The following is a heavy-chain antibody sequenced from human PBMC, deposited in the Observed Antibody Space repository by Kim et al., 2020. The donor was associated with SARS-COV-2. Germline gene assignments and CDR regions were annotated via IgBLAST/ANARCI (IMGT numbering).Heavy chain of an antibody. V-gene: IGHV3-74*03. Sequence: TKYADSVEGRFTISRDDAKNTLYWEMSGLRAEDTAVYYCARAEGYTWFDPWGQGTLVTVSS. CDR2: T. J-gene: IGHJ5*02. CDR3: ARAEGYTWFDP.